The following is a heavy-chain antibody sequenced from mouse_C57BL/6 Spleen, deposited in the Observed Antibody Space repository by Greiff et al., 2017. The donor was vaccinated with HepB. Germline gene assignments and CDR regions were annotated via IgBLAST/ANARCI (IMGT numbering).Heavy chain of an antibody. CDR1: GYTFTDYN. J-gene: IGHJ1*03. V-gene: IGHV1-18*01. Sequence: EVQLQQSGPELVKPGASVKIPCKASGYTFTDYNMDWVKQSHGKSLEWIGDINPNNGGTIYNQKFKGKATLTVDKSSSTAYMELRSLTSEDTAVYYCARGAYYSNSYWYVDVWGTGTTVTVSS. CDR2: INPNNGGT. D-gene: IGHD2-5*01. CDR3: ARGAYYSNSYWYVDV.